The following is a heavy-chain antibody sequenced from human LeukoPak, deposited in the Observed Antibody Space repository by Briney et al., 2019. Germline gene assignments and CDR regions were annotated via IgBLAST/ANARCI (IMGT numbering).Heavy chain of an antibody. J-gene: IGHJ6*03. CDR3: AKSVFDSSGDPYMDV. CDR1: GFTFSSYA. Sequence: GGSLRLSCAASGFTFSSYAMSWVRQAPGKGLEWVSSFSGSGGSTYYADSVKGRFTISRDNSKSTLYLQMNSLRAEDTAVYYCAKSVFDSSGDPYMDVWGKGTTVTISS. CDR2: FSGSGGST. D-gene: IGHD3-22*01. V-gene: IGHV3-23*01.